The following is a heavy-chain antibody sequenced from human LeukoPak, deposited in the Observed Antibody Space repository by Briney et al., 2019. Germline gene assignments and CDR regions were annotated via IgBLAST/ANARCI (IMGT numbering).Heavy chain of an antibody. D-gene: IGHD1-26*01. CDR3: AREVGSGSYGKYYFDY. CDR1: GYTFTGYY. CDR2: INPNSGGT. J-gene: IGHJ4*02. V-gene: IGHV1-2*02. Sequence: ASVKVSCKASGYTFTGYYMHWVRQAPGQGLEWMGWINPNSGGTNYAQKFQGRVTITADESTSTAYMELSSLRSEDTAVYYCAREVGSGSYGKYYFDYWGQGTLVTVSS.